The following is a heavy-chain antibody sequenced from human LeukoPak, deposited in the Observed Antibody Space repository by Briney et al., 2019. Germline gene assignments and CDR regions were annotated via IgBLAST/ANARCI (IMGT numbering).Heavy chain of an antibody. CDR3: AKSYNGYESKPDY. CDR1: GYTFSSYA. CDR2: ISNSGGRT. D-gene: IGHD5-12*01. Sequence: GGSLRLSCAASGYTFSSYAMSWVRQAPGKGLEWVSSISNSGGRTFYTDSVKGRFTISRDNSKITLYLQMNSLRAEDTAVYYCAKSYNGYESKPDYWGQGTLVTVSS. J-gene: IGHJ4*02. V-gene: IGHV3-23*01.